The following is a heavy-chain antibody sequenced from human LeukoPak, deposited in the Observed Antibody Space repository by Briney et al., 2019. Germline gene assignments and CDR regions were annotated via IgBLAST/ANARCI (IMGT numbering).Heavy chain of an antibody. D-gene: IGHD3-22*01. CDR3: ARTPLGDYYDSSGYYYVY. J-gene: IGHJ4*02. V-gene: IGHV1-18*01. CDR1: GYTFTSYG. Sequence: ASVKVPCKASGYTFTSYGISWVRQAPGQGLEWMGWISAYNGNTNYAQKLQGRVTMTTDTSTSTAYMELSRLRSDDTAVYYCARTPLGDYYDSSGYYYVYWGQGTLVTVSS. CDR2: ISAYNGNT.